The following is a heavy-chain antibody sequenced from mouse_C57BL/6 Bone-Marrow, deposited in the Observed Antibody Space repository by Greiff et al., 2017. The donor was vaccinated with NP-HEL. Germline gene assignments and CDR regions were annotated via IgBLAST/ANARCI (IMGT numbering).Heavy chain of an antibody. Sequence: QVQLQQPGAELVKPGASVKLSCKASGYTFTSYWMQWVKQRPGQGLEWIGEIDPSDSYTYYNQQFKGKATLSVDPSSSTAYRQLSSLTSEDSAGYYCARGDAVAYWGQGTLVTVSA. CDR3: ARGDAVAY. CDR2: IDPSDSYT. D-gene: IGHD3-3*01. CDR1: GYTFTSYW. J-gene: IGHJ3*01. V-gene: IGHV1-50*01.